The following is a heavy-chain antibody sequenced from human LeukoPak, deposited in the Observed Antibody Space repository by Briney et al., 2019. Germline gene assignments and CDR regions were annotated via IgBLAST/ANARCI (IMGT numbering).Heavy chain of an antibody. CDR1: GFTFDDYA. D-gene: IGHD4-17*01. CDR2: ISWNSGSI. J-gene: IGHJ5*02. V-gene: IGHV3-9*01. CDR3: AKFQFYGDYLWFDP. Sequence: GGSLRLSCAASGFTFDDYAVHWVRQAPGKGLEWVSGISWNSGSIGYADSAKGRFTISRDNAKNSLCLQMNSLRAEDTALYYCAKFQFYGDYLWFDPWGQGTLVTVSS.